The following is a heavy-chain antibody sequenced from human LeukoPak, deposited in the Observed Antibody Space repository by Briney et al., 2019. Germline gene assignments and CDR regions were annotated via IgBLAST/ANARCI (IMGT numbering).Heavy chain of an antibody. CDR2: INSGRSYI. CDR3: ARVRCSGGTCYTYSSGWAFDY. D-gene: IGHD2-15*01. Sequence: PGASLRLSCAASGFTFSSYSMNWVRQAPGKWLEWVSSINSGRSYIYYADSVKGRFTISRDNAENSLYLQMNSLRVEDTAVYYWARVRCSGGTCYTYSSGWAFDYWGQGTLVTVSS. V-gene: IGHV3-21*06. J-gene: IGHJ4*02. CDR1: GFTFSSYS.